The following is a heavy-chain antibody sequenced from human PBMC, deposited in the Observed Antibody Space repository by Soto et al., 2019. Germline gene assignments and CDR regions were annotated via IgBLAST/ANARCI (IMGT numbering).Heavy chain of an antibody. CDR1: GFTSDDYA. V-gene: IGHV3-9*02. J-gene: IGHJ4*02. CDR2: ISWKGAAT. D-gene: IGHD3-10*01. CDR3: ANLPLYGSGFDC. Sequence: EAQLVESGGGLVQPGRSLRLSCVASGFTSDDYAIHWVRQAPGKGLEWVSGISWKGAATGYADSVKGRFTISRDNAKNSLYLQMSSLRTEDTALYYCANLPLYGSGFDCWGQGTLVTVSS.